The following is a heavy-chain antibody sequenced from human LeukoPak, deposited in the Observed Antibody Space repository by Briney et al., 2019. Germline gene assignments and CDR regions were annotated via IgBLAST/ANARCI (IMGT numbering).Heavy chain of an antibody. D-gene: IGHD3-10*01. CDR3: ARDRPPHISGTYGHLDY. CDR1: GVAVSSSY. V-gene: IGHV3-53*01. CDR2: VYSDDIR. J-gene: IGHJ4*02. Sequence: GGSLRLSCAASGVAVSSSYMSWVRQAPGKGLEWVSIVYSDDIRYYVDSVKGRFSISRDTSRNTLYLQMNSLRAEDTAVYYCARDRPPHISGTYGHLDYWGQGTLVTVSS.